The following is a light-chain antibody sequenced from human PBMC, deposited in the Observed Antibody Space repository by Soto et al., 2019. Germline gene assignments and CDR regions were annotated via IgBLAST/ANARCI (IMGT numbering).Light chain of an antibody. CDR2: GAS. CDR1: QSISGN. V-gene: IGKV3-11*01. Sequence: EIVMTQSPATLSLSPGERATLSCRASQSISGNLAWYQQKPGQAPRLLIYGASTRATGVPVRFSGSGSGTDFTLTISSLEPEDFAVYYCQQRSNWPITFGQGTRLEI. CDR3: QQRSNWPIT. J-gene: IGKJ5*01.